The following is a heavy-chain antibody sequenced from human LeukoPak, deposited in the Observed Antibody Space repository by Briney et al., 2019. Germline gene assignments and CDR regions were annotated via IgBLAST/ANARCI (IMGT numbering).Heavy chain of an antibody. V-gene: IGHV3-64D*06. CDR2: ISSNGGST. CDR3: VKDVTDYALPGTDFDY. CDR1: GFTFSSYA. D-gene: IGHD4-17*01. J-gene: IGHJ4*02. Sequence: AGGSLRLSCSASGFTFSSYAMHWVRQAPGKGLEYVSAISSNGGSTYYADSVKGRFTISGDNSKNTLYLQMSSLRAEDTAVYYCVKDVTDYALPGTDFDYWGQGTLVTVSS.